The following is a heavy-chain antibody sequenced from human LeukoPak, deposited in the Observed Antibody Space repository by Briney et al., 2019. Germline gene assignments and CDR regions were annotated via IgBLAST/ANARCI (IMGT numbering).Heavy chain of an antibody. D-gene: IGHD3-22*01. Sequence: PGGSLRLSCTPSGFTFVDYAMSWFFQAPGKGLKWVGFIRNKADGGTTEYAAYVKGRFTISRDDSKSIAYLQMNSLKTKDTAVYYCTRVTYYYDSSGPQGYFDYWGQGTLVTVSS. CDR2: IRNKADGGTT. V-gene: IGHV3-49*03. J-gene: IGHJ4*02. CDR1: GFTFVDYA. CDR3: TRVTYYYDSSGPQGYFDY.